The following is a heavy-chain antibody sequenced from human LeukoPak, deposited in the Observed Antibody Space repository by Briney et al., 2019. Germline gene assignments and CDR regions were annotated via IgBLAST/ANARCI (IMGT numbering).Heavy chain of an antibody. CDR2: ISYDGSNK. CDR1: GFTFSSYA. J-gene: IGHJ4*02. CDR3: ARDYDY. Sequence: PGRSLRLSCAASGFTFSSYAMHWVRQAPGKGLEWVAVISYDGSNKYYADSVKGRFTISGDNSKNTLYLQMNSLRAEDTAVYYCARDYDYWGQGTLVTVSS. V-gene: IGHV3-30-3*01.